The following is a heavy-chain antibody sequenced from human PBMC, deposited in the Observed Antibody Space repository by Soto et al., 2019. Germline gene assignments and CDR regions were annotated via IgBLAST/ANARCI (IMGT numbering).Heavy chain of an antibody. D-gene: IGHD6-19*01. J-gene: IGHJ4*02. CDR3: ARVGMGIALD. Sequence: SSETLSLTCAVSGGSISSGGYSWSWIRQPPGKGLEWIGDIYHSGSTYYNPSLKSRVTISVDRSTNQLSLKLSSVTAADTAVYYCARVGMGIALDWGQGTLVTVSS. V-gene: IGHV4-30-2*01. CDR1: GGSISSGGYS. CDR2: IYHSGST.